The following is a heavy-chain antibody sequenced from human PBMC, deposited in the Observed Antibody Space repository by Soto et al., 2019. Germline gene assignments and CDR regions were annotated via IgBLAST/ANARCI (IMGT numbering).Heavy chain of an antibody. CDR1: GFTFSSYE. Sequence: PGGSLRLSCAASGFTFSSYEMNWVRQAPGKGLEWVSYISSSGSTIYYADSVKGRFTTSRDNAKNSLYLQMNSLRAEDTAVYYCARDHYYDSSGYSPLDYWGQGTLVPVSS. V-gene: IGHV3-48*03. D-gene: IGHD3-22*01. CDR2: ISSSGSTI. CDR3: ARDHYYDSSGYSPLDY. J-gene: IGHJ4*02.